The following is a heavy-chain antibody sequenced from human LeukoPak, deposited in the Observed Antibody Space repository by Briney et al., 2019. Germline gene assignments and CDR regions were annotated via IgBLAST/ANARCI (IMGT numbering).Heavy chain of an antibody. D-gene: IGHD3-16*01. J-gene: IGHJ6*03. CDR1: GFTFSSYE. CDR3: ARFDLGHYYYYYMDV. V-gene: IGHV3-48*03. CDR2: ISSSGSTI. Sequence: GGSLRLSCAASGFTFSSYEMNWVRQAPGKGLEWVSYISSSGSTIYYADSVKGRFTISRDNAKNPLYLQMNSLRAEDTAVYYCARFDLGHYYYYYMDVWGKGTTVTISS.